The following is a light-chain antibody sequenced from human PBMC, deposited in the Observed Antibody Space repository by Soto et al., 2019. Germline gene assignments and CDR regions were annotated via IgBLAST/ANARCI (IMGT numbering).Light chain of an antibody. CDR1: QGISNY. CDR3: QRRSHA. Sequence: DIQLTQSPSSLSASVGDRVTITCRASQGISNYLAWYQQKPGKSPKLLIYAASTLQSGVPSRFSGSGSGTDFTITISSLQAEDFETYYCQRRSHAFGGGTKVEIK. CDR2: AAS. J-gene: IGKJ4*01. V-gene: IGKV1-9*01.